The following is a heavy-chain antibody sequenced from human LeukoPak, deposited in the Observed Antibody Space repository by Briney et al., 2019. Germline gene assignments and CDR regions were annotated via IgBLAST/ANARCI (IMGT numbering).Heavy chain of an antibody. D-gene: IGHD5-24*01. Sequence: SETLSLTCAVYGGSFSRYYWSWIRQSPGKGLEWIAEIDHRGDTNYNPSVKSRVTISVDTSKNQFSLKVRSLSAADTALYYCARGATISETGYFDFWGQGTLSPSPQ. V-gene: IGHV4-34*01. CDR2: IDHRGDT. CDR3: ARGATISETGYFDF. CDR1: GGSFSRYY. J-gene: IGHJ4*03.